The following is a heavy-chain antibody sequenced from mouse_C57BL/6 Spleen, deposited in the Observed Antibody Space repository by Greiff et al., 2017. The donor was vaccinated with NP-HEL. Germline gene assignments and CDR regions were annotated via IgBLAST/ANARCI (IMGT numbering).Heavy chain of an antibody. J-gene: IGHJ2*01. CDR1: GFTFSSYA. CDR2: ISDGGSYT. Sequence: DVKLVESGGGLVKPGGSLKLSCAASGFTFSSYAMSWVRQTPEKRLEWVATISDGGSYTYYPDNVKGRFTISRDNAKNNLYLQMSHLKSEDTAMYYCARDGSNYDFDYWGQGTTLTVSS. D-gene: IGHD2-5*01. V-gene: IGHV5-4*01. CDR3: ARDGSNYDFDY.